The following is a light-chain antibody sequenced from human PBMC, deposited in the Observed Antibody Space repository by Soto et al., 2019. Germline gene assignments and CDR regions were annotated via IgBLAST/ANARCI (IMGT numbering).Light chain of an antibody. Sequence: EIVMTQSSATLSVSQGERATLSCRASQSVSSSLAWYQQKPGQAPRLLIYGASTRATGFPARFSGSGSGTEFTLTISSLQSEDFAVYYCQQYNNWWTFVQGTKVDIK. CDR3: QQYNNWWT. J-gene: IGKJ1*01. V-gene: IGKV3-15*01. CDR1: QSVSSS. CDR2: GAS.